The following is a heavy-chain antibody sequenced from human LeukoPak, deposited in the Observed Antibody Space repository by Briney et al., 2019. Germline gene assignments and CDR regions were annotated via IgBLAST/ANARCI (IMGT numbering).Heavy chain of an antibody. D-gene: IGHD2-15*01. J-gene: IGHJ4*02. CDR2: MSSGGTYI. CDR1: GFTFSNHA. V-gene: IGHV3-21*01. CDR3: ARDRPTGASRVFVVQ. Sequence: GGSLRLSCTASGFTFSNHAMTWVRQAPGKGLEWVSSMSSGGTYIYYADSVRGRFTISRDNAKNSLYLVMNSLRAEDTATYYCARDRPTGASRVFVVQWGQGTLVTISS.